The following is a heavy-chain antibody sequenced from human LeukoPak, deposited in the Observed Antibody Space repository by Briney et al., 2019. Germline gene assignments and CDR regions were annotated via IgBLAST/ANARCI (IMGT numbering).Heavy chain of an antibody. CDR1: GFTFGNYG. CDR2: IRYEGSNK. CDR3: TKNYFTYKDNAGPRDI. D-gene: IGHD1-7*01. J-gene: IGHJ3*02. Sequence: AGSLRLSCAASGFTFGNYGMHWVRQAPGKGLEWVAFIRYEGSNKHYGDSVQGRFTISRDNSKNTVFLQMTSVRAEDTAVYYCTKNYFTYKDNAGPRDIWGEGTIVTVSS. V-gene: IGHV3-30*02.